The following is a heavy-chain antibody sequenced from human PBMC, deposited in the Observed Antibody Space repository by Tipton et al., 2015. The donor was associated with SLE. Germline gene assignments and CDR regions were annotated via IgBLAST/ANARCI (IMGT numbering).Heavy chain of an antibody. D-gene: IGHD4-17*01. CDR3: ARVTTVTTDYYYGMDV. V-gene: IGHV4-39*07. Sequence: TLSLTCTVSGGSISSSSYYWGWIRQPPGKGLEWIGSIYYSGSTNYNPSLKSRVTISVDTSKNQFSLKLSSVTAADTAVYYCARVTTVTTDYYYGMDVWGQATTVNVSS. CDR1: GGSISSSSYY. J-gene: IGHJ6*02. CDR2: IYYSGST.